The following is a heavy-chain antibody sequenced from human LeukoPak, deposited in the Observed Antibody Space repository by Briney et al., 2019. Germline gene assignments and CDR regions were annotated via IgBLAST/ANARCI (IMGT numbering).Heavy chain of an antibody. D-gene: IGHD3-10*01. J-gene: IGHJ4*02. CDR1: GFTFSSYA. Sequence: PGGSLRLSCAASGFTFSSYAMHWVRQAPGKGLEWVAVISYDGSNKYYADSVKGRFTISRDNSKNTLYLQMNSLRAEDTAVYYCARDSMVRGVGVIDYWGQGTLVTVSS. CDR2: ISYDGSNK. CDR3: ARDSMVRGVGVIDY. V-gene: IGHV3-30-3*01.